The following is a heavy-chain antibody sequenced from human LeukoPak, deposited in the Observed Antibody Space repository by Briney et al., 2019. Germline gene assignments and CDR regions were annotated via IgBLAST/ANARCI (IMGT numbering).Heavy chain of an antibody. Sequence: GGSLRLSCAASGFTFSSYAMHWVRQAPGKGLEWVAVISYDGSNKYYADSVKGRFTISRDNCKNTLYLQMNSLRAEDTAVYYCARDSVTGYDSSVARDYWGQGTLVTVSS. CDR3: ARDSVTGYDSSVARDY. V-gene: IGHV3-30-3*01. J-gene: IGHJ4*02. CDR2: ISYDGSNK. D-gene: IGHD3-22*01. CDR1: GFTFSSYA.